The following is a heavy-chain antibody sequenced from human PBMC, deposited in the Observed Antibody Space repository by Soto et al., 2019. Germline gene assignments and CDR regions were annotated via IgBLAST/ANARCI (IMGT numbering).Heavy chain of an antibody. Sequence: PSETLSLTCTVSGGSISSSSYYWGWIRQPPGKGLEWIGSIYYSGSTYYNPSLKSRVTISVDTSKNQFSLKLSSVTAADTAVYYCARGGVDYYDSSGYYFSPYYFDYWGQGTLVTVS. CDR1: GGSISSSSYY. CDR3: ARGGVDYYDSSGYYFSPYYFDY. J-gene: IGHJ4*02. D-gene: IGHD3-22*01. V-gene: IGHV4-39*07. CDR2: IYYSGST.